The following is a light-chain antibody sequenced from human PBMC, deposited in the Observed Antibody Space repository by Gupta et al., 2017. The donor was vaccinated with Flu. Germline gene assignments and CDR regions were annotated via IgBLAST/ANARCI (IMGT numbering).Light chain of an antibody. CDR3: QQNYKTTPYT. Sequence: IHMTPSPSSLSASVGDRVTITCRASQTIADYLNWYQQKPGKAPDLLIYSASTLQSGVPSRCSGSGSGTDFTLTISSLQHEDFATNYCQQNYKTTPYTFGQGTKVEIK. V-gene: IGKV1-39*01. CDR2: SAS. CDR1: QTIADY. J-gene: IGKJ2*01.